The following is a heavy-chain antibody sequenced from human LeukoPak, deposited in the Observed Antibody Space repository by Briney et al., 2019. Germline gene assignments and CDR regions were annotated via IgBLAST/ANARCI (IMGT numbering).Heavy chain of an antibody. Sequence: PGGSLRLSCAASGFTFSSYWMHWVRHAPGKGLVRVSRINSDGSSTSYADSVKGRFTISRDNARNTLYLQMNSLRAEDTAVYYCARATCTSCYQYNWFDPWGQGTLVTVSS. D-gene: IGHD2-2*01. CDR2: INSDGSST. J-gene: IGHJ5*02. V-gene: IGHV3-74*01. CDR3: ARATCTSCYQYNWFDP. CDR1: GFTFSSYW.